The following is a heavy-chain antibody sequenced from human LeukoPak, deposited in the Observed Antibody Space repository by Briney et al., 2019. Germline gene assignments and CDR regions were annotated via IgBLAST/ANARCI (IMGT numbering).Heavy chain of an antibody. CDR3: ASRGYGGPTLY. D-gene: IGHD4-23*01. Sequence: SETLSLTCAVYGGSFSGYYWSWIRQPPGKGLEWIGEINHSGSTNYNPSLKSRVTISVDTSKNQFSLKLSSVTAADTAVYYCASRGYGGPTLYWGQGTLVTVSS. J-gene: IGHJ4*02. CDR1: GGSFSGYY. CDR2: INHSGST. V-gene: IGHV4-34*01.